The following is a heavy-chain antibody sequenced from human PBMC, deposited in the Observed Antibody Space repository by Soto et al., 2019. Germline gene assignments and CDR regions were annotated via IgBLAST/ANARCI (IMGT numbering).Heavy chain of an antibody. CDR2: IYHSGST. V-gene: IGHV4-59*12. CDR1: GCSISNNY. CDR3: ARSVAVPGAHIDY. J-gene: IGHJ4*02. Sequence: PSETLSLTCTVSGCSISNNYWSWIRQPPGKGLEWIGYIYHSGSTNYNPSFKSRVTISQDTSKNQFSLKLSSVTAADTAVYFCARSVAVPGAHIDYWGQGTQVTVSS. D-gene: IGHD6-19*01.